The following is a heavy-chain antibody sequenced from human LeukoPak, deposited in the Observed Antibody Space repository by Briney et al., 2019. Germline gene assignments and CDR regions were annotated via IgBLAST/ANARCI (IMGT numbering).Heavy chain of an antibody. J-gene: IGHJ5*02. Sequence: SETLSLTCAVYGGSFSGYYWSWIRQPPGKGLEWIGEINHSGSTNYNPSLKSRVTISVDTSKNQFSLKLSSVTAADTAVYYCATLYRSSSVWFDPWGQGTLVTVSS. CDR2: INHSGST. V-gene: IGHV4-34*01. CDR1: GGSFSGYY. CDR3: ATLYRSSSVWFDP. D-gene: IGHD6-6*01.